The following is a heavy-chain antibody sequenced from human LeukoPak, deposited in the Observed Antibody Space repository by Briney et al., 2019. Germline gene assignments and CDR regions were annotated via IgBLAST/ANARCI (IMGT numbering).Heavy chain of an antibody. CDR3: ARPLDYYDSSGYGY. V-gene: IGHV4-34*01. CDR2: INHSGST. D-gene: IGHD3-22*01. J-gene: IGHJ4*02. CDR1: GGSFSGYY. Sequence: SQTLSLTCAVYGGSFSGYYWSWIRQPPGKGLEWIGEINHSGSTNYNPSLKSRVTISVDTSKNQFSLKLSSVTAADTAVYYCARPLDYYDSSGYGYWGQGTLVTVSS.